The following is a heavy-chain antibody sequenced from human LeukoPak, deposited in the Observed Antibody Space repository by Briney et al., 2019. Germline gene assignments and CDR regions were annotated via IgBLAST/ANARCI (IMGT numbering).Heavy chain of an antibody. V-gene: IGHV1-18*01. CDR2: ISAYNGNT. CDR1: GYTFTSYG. CDR3: ASQRREYYYGSGSYWYYYYGMDV. Sequence: ASVKVSCKASGYTFTSYGISWVRQAPGQGLEWMGWISAYNGNTNYAQKLQGRVTMTTDTSTSTAYMELRSLRSDDTAVYYCASQRREYYYGSGSYWYYYYGMDVWGQGTTVTVSS. D-gene: IGHD3-10*01. J-gene: IGHJ6*02.